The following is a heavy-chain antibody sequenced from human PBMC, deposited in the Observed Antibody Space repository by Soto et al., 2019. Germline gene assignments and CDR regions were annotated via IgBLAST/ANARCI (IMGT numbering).Heavy chain of an antibody. D-gene: IGHD6-19*01. CDR1: VYTFTGYY. CDR3: ARCISVAGTGYYYGMDV. J-gene: IGHJ6*02. CDR2: INPNSGGT. V-gene: IGHV1-2*04. Sequence: ASVKVSCKASVYTFTGYYMHWVRQAPGQGLEWMGWINPNSGGTNYAQKFQGWVTMTRDTSISTAYMELSRLRSDDTAVYYCARCISVAGTGYYYGMDVWGQGTTVTVSS.